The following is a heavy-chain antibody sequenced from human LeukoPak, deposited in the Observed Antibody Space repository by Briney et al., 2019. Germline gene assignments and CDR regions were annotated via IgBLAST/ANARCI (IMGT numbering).Heavy chain of an antibody. V-gene: IGHV4-59*01. CDR1: GGSISSYY. D-gene: IGHD6-19*01. Sequence: SETLSLTCTVSGGSISSYYWSWIRQPPGKGLEWIGDIYYSGSTNYNPSLKSRVTISLDTSKNQFSLKLSSVTNADTAVYYCARQNIAVAGRGGFDPWGQGTLVTVSS. J-gene: IGHJ5*02. CDR2: IYYSGST. CDR3: ARQNIAVAGRGGFDP.